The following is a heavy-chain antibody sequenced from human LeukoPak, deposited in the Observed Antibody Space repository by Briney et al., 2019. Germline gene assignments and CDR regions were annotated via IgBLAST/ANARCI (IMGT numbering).Heavy chain of an antibody. D-gene: IGHD3-22*01. CDR3: AKDLYVSGFYPTSLDD. CDR1: GFTFSNYD. CDR2: IRYDESNK. V-gene: IGHV3-30*02. J-gene: IGHJ4*02. Sequence: GGSLRLSCAASGFTFSNYDMHWVRQAPGKGLEWVAFIRYDESNKYYADSVKGRFTISRDNSKSTLSLQMDTLRSEDTAVYFCAKDLYVSGFYPTSLDDWGQGTLVTVSS.